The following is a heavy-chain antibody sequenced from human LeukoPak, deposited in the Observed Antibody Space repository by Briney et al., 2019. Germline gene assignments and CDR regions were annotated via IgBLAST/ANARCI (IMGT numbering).Heavy chain of an antibody. Sequence: GGSLRLSCAASGFTFSTYWMSWVRQAPGKGLEWVANIKEDGSGKYYVDSVKGRFTISSDNAKNSLYLQMNSLRAEDTAVYYCARDPRSKGGDWGDFDYWGQGTLVTVSS. J-gene: IGHJ4*02. V-gene: IGHV3-7*01. CDR3: ARDPRSKGGDWGDFDY. D-gene: IGHD2-21*02. CDR1: GFTFSTYW. CDR2: IKEDGSGK.